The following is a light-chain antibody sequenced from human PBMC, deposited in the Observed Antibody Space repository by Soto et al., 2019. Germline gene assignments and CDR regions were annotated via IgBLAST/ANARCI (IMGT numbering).Light chain of an antibody. V-gene: IGKV3-20*01. CDR1: QSVSSSY. CDR3: QQYGSSWT. CDR2: GAS. J-gene: IGKJ1*01. Sequence: EIVLTQSPGTLSLSPGERATLSCRAIQSVSSSYLAWYQQKPGQSPRLLIYGASSRATGIPDRFSGSGPGSYFTLTVSTLEPEDIAVYYCQQYGSSWTFGQGTKVEIK.